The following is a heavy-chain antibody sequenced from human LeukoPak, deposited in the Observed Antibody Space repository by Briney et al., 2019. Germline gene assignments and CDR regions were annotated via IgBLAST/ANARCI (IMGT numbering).Heavy chain of an antibody. CDR1: GFTFSSYG. J-gene: IGHJ6*02. D-gene: IGHD3-22*01. V-gene: IGHV3-30*18. Sequence: QPGRSLRLSCAASGFTFSSYGMHWVRQAPGKGLEGVAVISYDGSNKYYADSVKGRFTISRDNSKNTLYLQMNSLRAEDTAVYYCAKGGYYDSSGYYPLGDVWGQGTTVTVS. CDR3: AKGGYYDSSGYYPLGDV. CDR2: ISYDGSNK.